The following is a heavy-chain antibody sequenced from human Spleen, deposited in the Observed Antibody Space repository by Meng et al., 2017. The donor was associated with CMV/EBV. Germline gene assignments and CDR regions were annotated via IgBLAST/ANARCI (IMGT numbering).Heavy chain of an antibody. CDR3: ARSITQCISAHCRVGAFDF. D-gene: IGHD1-14*01. V-gene: IGHV5-51*01. J-gene: IGHJ4*02. Sequence: GESLKISCKGSGYSFANHWIVWVRQMPGKGLEWMGLIYPDDSDTKYSPSFQGQVTISADKSVSTAYLQWNTLKASDTATYYCARSITQCISAHCRVGAFDFWAQGTPVTVSS. CDR1: GYSFANHW. CDR2: IYPDDSDT.